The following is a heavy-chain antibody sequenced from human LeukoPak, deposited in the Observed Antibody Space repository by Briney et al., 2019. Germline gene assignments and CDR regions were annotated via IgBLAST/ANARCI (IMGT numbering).Heavy chain of an antibody. D-gene: IGHD3-22*01. CDR3: ARSASDSSGYGWFDP. CDR1: GYTFTNDW. CDR2: IYPRDSTT. J-gene: IGHJ5*02. V-gene: IGHV5-51*01. Sequence: GESLKISCKSSGYTFTNDWVGWVRQMPGKGLEWMGIIYPRDSTTRYSPAFEGQVTISVDKSISTAYPQWSSLKASDTAMYYCARSASDSSGYGWFDPWGQGTLVTVSS.